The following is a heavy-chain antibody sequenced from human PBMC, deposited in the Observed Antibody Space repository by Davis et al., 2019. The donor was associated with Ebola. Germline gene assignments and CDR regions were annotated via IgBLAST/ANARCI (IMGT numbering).Heavy chain of an antibody. CDR1: GFTFSNYW. Sequence: HTGGSLRLSCAASGFTFSNYWMHWVRQAPGKGLVWVSHINGDGSSTNYADSVKGRFTISRDNAKNTLYLQMNTLRAEDTAVYYCARDLGMGRRVDAFDIWGQGTMVTVSS. D-gene: IGHD7-27*01. V-gene: IGHV3-74*01. CDR2: INGDGSST. CDR3: ARDLGMGRRVDAFDI. J-gene: IGHJ3*02.